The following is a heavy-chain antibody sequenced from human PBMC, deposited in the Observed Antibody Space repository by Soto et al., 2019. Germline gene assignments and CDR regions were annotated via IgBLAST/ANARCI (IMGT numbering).Heavy chain of an antibody. V-gene: IGHV5-51*01. Sequence: GESLKISYKGSGYSFTSYWIGWVRQMPGKGLEWMGIIYPGDSDTRYSPSFQGQVTISADKSISTAYLQWSSLKASDTAMYYCARPLRYCSGGSCYYDYYYGMDVWGQGTTVTVSS. D-gene: IGHD2-15*01. CDR3: ARPLRYCSGGSCYYDYYYGMDV. J-gene: IGHJ6*02. CDR1: GYSFTSYW. CDR2: IYPGDSDT.